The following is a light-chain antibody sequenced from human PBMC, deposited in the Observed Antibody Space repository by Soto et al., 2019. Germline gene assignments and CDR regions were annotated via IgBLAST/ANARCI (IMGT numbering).Light chain of an antibody. CDR2: DAS. V-gene: IGKV3-11*01. J-gene: IGKJ5*01. Sequence: EIVLTQSPATLSLSPGEKATHSFRASQSVSSYLAWYQQKPGQAPRLLIYDASNRATGIPARFSGSGSGTDFTLTISSLEPEDFAIYYCQQRQYWPPITFGQGTRLEIK. CDR3: QQRQYWPPIT. CDR1: QSVSSY.